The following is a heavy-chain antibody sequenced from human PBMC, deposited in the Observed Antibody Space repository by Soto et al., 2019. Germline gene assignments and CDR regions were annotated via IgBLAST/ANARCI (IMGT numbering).Heavy chain of an antibody. Sequence: GASVKVSCKASGYTFTGYYMHWVRQAPGQGLEWMGWINPNSGGTNYAQKFQGRVTMTRDTSISTAYMELSRLRSDDTAVYYCARSRRYDARRWFDYWGQGTLVTVSS. CDR3: ARSRRYDARRWFDY. J-gene: IGHJ4*02. CDR2: INPNSGGT. CDR1: GYTFTGYY. D-gene: IGHD6-6*01. V-gene: IGHV1-2*02.